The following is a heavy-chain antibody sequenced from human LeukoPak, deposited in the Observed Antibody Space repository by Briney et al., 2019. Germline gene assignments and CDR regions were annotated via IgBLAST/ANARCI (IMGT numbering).Heavy chain of an antibody. Sequence: SETLSLTCTVSGGSISSYYWNWIRQPPGKGLEWIGYIYYSGSTNYNPSLKSRVTISVDTSKNQFSLNLTSVTAADTAVYYCARSGSNYVSGNYYSYWGQGTLVTVSS. V-gene: IGHV4-59*01. CDR1: GGSISSYY. D-gene: IGHD3-10*01. J-gene: IGHJ4*02. CDR3: ARSGSNYVSGNYYSY. CDR2: IYYSGST.